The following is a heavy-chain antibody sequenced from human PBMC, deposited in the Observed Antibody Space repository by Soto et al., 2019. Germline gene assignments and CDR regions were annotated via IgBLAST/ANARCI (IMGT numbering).Heavy chain of an antibody. J-gene: IGHJ4*02. V-gene: IGHV3-23*01. Sequence: WGSLRLSCAASGFTFISYAIIFVRHAPLKWLEWVSAISGSGGSTYYADSVKGRFTISRDNSKNTLYLQMNSLRAEDTAVYYCAKSRNYYGSGSYNYWGQGTLVTVSS. CDR1: GFTFISYA. CDR3: AKSRNYYGSGSYNY. CDR2: ISGSGGST. D-gene: IGHD3-10*01.